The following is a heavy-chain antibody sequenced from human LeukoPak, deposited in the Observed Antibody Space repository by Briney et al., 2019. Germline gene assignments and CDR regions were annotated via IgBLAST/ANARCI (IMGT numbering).Heavy chain of an antibody. Sequence: GASVKVSCKASGGTFSSYAISWVRQAPGQGLEWMGGIIPIFGTANYAQKFQGRVTITADKSTSTAYMELSSLRSEDTAVYYCARVGTMVRGVSLPYNWFDPWGQGTLVTVSS. CDR2: IIPIFGTA. CDR1: GGTFSSYA. D-gene: IGHD3-10*01. CDR3: ARVGTMVRGVSLPYNWFDP. V-gene: IGHV1-69*06. J-gene: IGHJ5*02.